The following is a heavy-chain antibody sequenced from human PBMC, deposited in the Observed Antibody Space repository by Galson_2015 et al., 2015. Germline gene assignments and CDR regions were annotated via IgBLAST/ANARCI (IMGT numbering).Heavy chain of an antibody. V-gene: IGHV1-46*01. CDR3: ARETSATGYGDH. CDR1: GYTFSNYH. Sequence: SVKVSCKASGYTFSNYHIHWERQAPGQGLEWMGIVTPGSGATSYAEKFQGRVIMTGDMSTTTAFLELSSLRSDDTALYYCARETSATGYGDHWGQGTLVTVSS. D-gene: IGHD5-12*01. J-gene: IGHJ4*02. CDR2: VTPGSGAT.